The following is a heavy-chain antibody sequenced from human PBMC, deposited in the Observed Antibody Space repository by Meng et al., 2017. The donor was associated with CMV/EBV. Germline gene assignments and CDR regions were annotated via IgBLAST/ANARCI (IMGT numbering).Heavy chain of an antibody. CDR3: AREVPAGGAFDI. J-gene: IGHJ3*02. CDR2: IYYSGST. CDR1: GGSISNYY. Sequence: ESLKISCTVSGGSISNYYWSWIRQPPGKGLEWIGYIYYSGSTNYNPSLKSRVTISVDTSKNQFSLKLSSVTAADTAVYYCAREVPAGGAFDIWGQGTMVTVSS. V-gene: IGHV4-59*01. D-gene: IGHD2-2*01.